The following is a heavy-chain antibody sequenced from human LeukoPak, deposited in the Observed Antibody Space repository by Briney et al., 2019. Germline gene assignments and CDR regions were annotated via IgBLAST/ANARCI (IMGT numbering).Heavy chain of an antibody. V-gene: IGHV3-64D*06. CDR2: VNINGGST. D-gene: IGHD3-9*01. CDR3: VKENGRYPEPYYFDY. CDR1: GFTFSRYT. J-gene: IGHJ4*02. Sequence: GGSLRLSCSASGFTFSRYTMHWVRQAPGKGLEYLSGVNINGGSTNYADSVKGRFIISRDNSKDTLYFQMSSLRVEDTAVYYCVKENGRYPEPYYFDYWGQGALVTVSS.